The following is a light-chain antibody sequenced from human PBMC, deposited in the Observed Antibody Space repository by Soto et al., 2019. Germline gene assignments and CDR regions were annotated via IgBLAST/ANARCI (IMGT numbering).Light chain of an antibody. CDR2: GAS. J-gene: IGKJ1*01. CDR1: QSVSSSY. V-gene: IGKV3-20*01. Sequence: EIVSALSPSALSLSPEDRATLSCRASQSVSSSYLAWCQHKPAQAPRLLIYGASSRATGIPDRFSGSVSGTGFTLTISILEPEDFAVYYCQQYGSPPPWTSCQG. CDR3: QQYGSPPPWT.